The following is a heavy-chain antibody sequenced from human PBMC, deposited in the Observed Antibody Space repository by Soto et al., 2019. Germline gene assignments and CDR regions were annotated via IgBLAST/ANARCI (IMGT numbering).Heavy chain of an antibody. CDR1: GGSISSYY. D-gene: IGHD2-8*02. CDR3: AREGYCTGGTCTEYGWINP. V-gene: IGHV4-59*01. J-gene: IGHJ5*02. Sequence: SQTLSLTCTVSGGSISSYYWSWIRQPPGKGLEWIGYISYSGSTNYNPSLKSRVTISVDTSKNQFSLRLSSVTAADTAVYYCAREGYCTGGTCTEYGWINPWGQGTLVTVSS. CDR2: ISYSGST.